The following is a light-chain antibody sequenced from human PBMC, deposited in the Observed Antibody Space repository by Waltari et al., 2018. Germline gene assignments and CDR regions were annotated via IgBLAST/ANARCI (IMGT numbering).Light chain of an antibody. CDR1: QSISSW. V-gene: IGKV1-5*03. J-gene: IGKJ1*01. CDR3: QQYNSYWT. CDR2: KAS. Sequence: DIQMTQSPSPLSASVGDRVTITGRASQSISSWLAWYQQKPGNAPKLLFYKASSLESGVPSRVSGSGSGTEFTLTISSLQPDYFATYYCQQYNSYWTFGQGTKVEIK.